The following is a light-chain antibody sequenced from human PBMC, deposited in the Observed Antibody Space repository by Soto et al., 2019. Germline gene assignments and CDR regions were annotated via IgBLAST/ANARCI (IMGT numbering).Light chain of an antibody. CDR1: QTISSY. CDR3: QETYSTPIT. V-gene: IGKV1-39*01. CDR2: ASS. Sequence: DIQMTQSPSSLSASVGDRVTITCRASQTISSYLNWYQQRPGQAPNLLIYASSSLQSGVPPRFNGSRSGTDFTLTSSSLQPEYFATYYCQETYSTPITFGQGTRLEIK. J-gene: IGKJ5*01.